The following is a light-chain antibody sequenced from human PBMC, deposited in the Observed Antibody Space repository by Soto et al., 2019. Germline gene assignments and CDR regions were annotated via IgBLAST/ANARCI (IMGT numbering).Light chain of an antibody. CDR1: VSVNRW. J-gene: IGKJ1*01. CDR2: QAS. V-gene: IGKV1-5*03. Sequence: DIRMTQSPSTLSASIGDRVTITCRASVSVNRWLAWYQQKPGKTPKLLIYQASTLESGVPSRFSGGGSGTEFTLPISSLQPDDFATYYCQQYNANSQAFGQGTKVEIK. CDR3: QQYNANSQA.